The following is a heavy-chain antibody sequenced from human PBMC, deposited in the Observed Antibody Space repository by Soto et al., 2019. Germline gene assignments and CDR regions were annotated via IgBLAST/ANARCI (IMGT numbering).Heavy chain of an antibody. J-gene: IGHJ4*02. V-gene: IGHV3-48*04. Sequence: GGSLRLSCAASGFNFNIYSMNWVRQAPGKGLEWISYISTSGDAMYYADSVKGRFAVSRDNTMNSVYLQMNSLRAEDTAVYYCARESIGCGGDCLDYWGQGTLVTVSS. CDR2: ISTSGDAM. CDR3: ARESIGCGGDCLDY. CDR1: GFNFNIYS. D-gene: IGHD2-21*01.